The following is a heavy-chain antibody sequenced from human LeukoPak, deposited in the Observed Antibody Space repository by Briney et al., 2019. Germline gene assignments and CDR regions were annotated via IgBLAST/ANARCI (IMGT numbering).Heavy chain of an antibody. CDR3: ARGPRTRYNYYYYMDV. D-gene: IGHD1-14*01. CDR2: IIPIFGTA. J-gene: IGHJ6*03. V-gene: IGHV1-69*05. Sequence: SVKVSCKASGITFNSYAISWVRQAPGQGLEWMGGIIPIFGTANYAQKFQGRVTITTDESTSTAYMELSSLRSEDPAVYYCARGPRTRYNYYYYMDVWGKGTTVTVSS. CDR1: GITFNSYA.